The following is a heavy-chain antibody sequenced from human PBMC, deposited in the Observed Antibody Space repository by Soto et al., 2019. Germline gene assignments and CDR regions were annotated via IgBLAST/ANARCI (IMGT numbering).Heavy chain of an antibody. CDR2: ISYDGSNK. J-gene: IGHJ1*01. D-gene: IGHD3-22*01. CDR3: LSDTVVVIVQYFQH. V-gene: IGHV3-30*01. Sequence: PGGSLRLSCAASGLPFRSYWMTWVRQAAGKGLEWVAVISYDGSNKYYADSVKGRFTISRDNSKNTLYLQMNSLRAEDTAVYYCLSDTVVVIVQYFQHWGQGTLVTVSS. CDR1: GLPFRSYW.